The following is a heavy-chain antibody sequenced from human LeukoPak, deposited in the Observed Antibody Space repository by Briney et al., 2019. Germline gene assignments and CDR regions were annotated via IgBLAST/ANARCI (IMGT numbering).Heavy chain of an antibody. CDR3: AREKVQEYCSGGSCYYYYYGMDV. CDR2: IYSGGST. Sequence: GGSLRLSCAASGFTVSSNYMSWVRQAPGKGLEWVSVIYSGGSTYYAYSVRGRFTISRDNSKNTLYLQMNSLRAEDTAVYYCAREKVQEYCSGGSCYYYYYGMDVWGQGTTVTVSS. D-gene: IGHD2-15*01. CDR1: GFTVSSNY. V-gene: IGHV3-66*01. J-gene: IGHJ6*02.